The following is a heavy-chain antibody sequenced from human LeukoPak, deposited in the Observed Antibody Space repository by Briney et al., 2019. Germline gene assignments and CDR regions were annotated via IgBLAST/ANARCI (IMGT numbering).Heavy chain of an antibody. CDR3: AKVFLGATLYFDY. J-gene: IGHJ4*02. CDR1: GGSFSGYY. V-gene: IGHV4-34*01. Sequence: KSSETLSLTCAVYGGSFSGYYWSWIRQPPGKGLEWIGEINHSGSTNYNPSLKSRVTISVDTSKNQFSLKLSSVTAADTAVYYCAKVFLGATLYFDYWGQGTLVTVSS. CDR2: INHSGST. D-gene: IGHD1-26*01.